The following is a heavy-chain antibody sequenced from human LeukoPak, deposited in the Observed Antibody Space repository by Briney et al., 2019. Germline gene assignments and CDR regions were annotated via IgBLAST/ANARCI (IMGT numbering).Heavy chain of an antibody. CDR2: IYYSGST. CDR1: GGSISSSSYY. Sequence: SETLSLTCTVSGGSISSSSYYWGWIRQPPGKGLEWIGSIYYSGSTNYNPSLKSRVTISVDKSKNQFSLKLSSVTAADTAVYYCARVEAYDSSPWGQGTLVTVSS. CDR3: ARVEAYDSSP. D-gene: IGHD3-22*01. V-gene: IGHV4-39*07. J-gene: IGHJ5*02.